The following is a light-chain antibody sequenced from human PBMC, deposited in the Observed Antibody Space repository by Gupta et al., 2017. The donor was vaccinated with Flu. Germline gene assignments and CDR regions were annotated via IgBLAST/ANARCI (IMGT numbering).Light chain of an antibody. CDR1: QSVLYSSNNKNY. Sequence: DIVMTQSRDSLAVSLGERAPINCKSSQSVLYSSNNKNYLAWYQQKSGQPPKLLIYWAYIRESGVPDRFSGSGSGTEFTLTISSVQAEVVAVYFCQQYFDAPLLSFGGGTKVEIK. CDR2: WAY. CDR3: QQYFDAPLLS. V-gene: IGKV4-1*01. J-gene: IGKJ4*01.